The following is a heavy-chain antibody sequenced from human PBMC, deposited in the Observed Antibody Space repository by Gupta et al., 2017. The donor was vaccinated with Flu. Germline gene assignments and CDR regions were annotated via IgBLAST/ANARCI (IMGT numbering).Heavy chain of an antibody. V-gene: IGHV3-11*01. CDR2: INEGDIGM. CDR3: VSMLCRTPNCYCVYHYYYMGV. J-gene: IGHJ6*03. CDR1: FY. D-gene: IGHD2-2*01. Sequence: FYITWIRQAPGKGLELVSFINEGDIGMYYADSVQGRFAISRDNSKNSLCLQMSSLRAEDTSVYYCVSMLCRTPNCYCVYHYYYMGVTGSGATVTVSS.